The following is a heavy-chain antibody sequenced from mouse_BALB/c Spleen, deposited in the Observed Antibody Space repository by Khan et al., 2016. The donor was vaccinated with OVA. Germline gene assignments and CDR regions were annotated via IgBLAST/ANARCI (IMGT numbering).Heavy chain of an antibody. CDR2: IYPGSGNT. Sequence: QVRLQQSGPELVKPGTSVKMSCKVSGYTFTDYVITWVKQRTGQGLEWIGVIYPGSGNTYYNEKFKGTATLTADKPSNTGNMQFSSLTSEDSAVFFCARSYDGAWFAYWGQGTLVTVSA. CDR1: GYTFTDYV. D-gene: IGHD1-1*01. J-gene: IGHJ3*01. V-gene: IGHV1-81*01. CDR3: ARSYDGAWFAY.